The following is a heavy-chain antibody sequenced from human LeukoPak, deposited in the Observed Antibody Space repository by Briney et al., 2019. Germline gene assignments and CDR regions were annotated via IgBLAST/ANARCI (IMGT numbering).Heavy chain of an antibody. Sequence: ASVKVSCKASGYTFTGYYMHWVRQAPGQGLEWMGRINPNSGGTNYAQKFQGRVTMTRDTSISTAYMELRSLRSDDTAVYYCARDFPYYDILTGYSHSDYWGQGTLVTVSS. CDR2: INPNSGGT. CDR3: ARDFPYYDILTGYSHSDY. CDR1: GYTFTGYY. V-gene: IGHV1-2*06. J-gene: IGHJ4*02. D-gene: IGHD3-9*01.